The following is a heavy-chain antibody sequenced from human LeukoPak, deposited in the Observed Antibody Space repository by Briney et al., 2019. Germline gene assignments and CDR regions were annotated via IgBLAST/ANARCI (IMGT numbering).Heavy chain of an antibody. D-gene: IGHD3-10*01. CDR3: ARGTMASDF. V-gene: IGHV3-11*01. CDR2: ISISGTTT. CDR1: GFTFSDYY. J-gene: IGHJ4*02. Sequence: GGSLGLSCAASGFTFSDYYMTWIRQTPGKGLEWVSYISISGTTTFYVDSVKGRFTISRDNTKNSLYLQMNSLRAEDTAMYYCARGTMASDFWGQGTLVTVSS.